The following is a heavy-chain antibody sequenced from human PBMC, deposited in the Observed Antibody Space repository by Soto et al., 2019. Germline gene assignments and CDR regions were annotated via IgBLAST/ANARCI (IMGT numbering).Heavy chain of an antibody. Sequence: QVQLQESGPGLVKPSETLSLTCTVSGGSISSYYWNWIRQPPGKGLEWIGYIYNSGNTNYNPSLRSPVTISAATSTTQFSLKLPSVTAAATAVYYCAAPPRYWGQGTLVTVSS. CDR1: GGSISSYY. J-gene: IGHJ4*02. V-gene: IGHV4-59*01. CDR2: IYNSGNT. CDR3: AAPPRY.